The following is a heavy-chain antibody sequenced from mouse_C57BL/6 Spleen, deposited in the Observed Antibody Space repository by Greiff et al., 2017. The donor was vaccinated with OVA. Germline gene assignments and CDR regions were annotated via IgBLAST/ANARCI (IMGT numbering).Heavy chain of an antibody. Sequence: QVQLQQPGAELVKPGASVKMSCKASGYTFTSYWITWVKQRPGQGLEWIGDIYPGSGSTNYNEKFKSKATLTVDTSSSTAYMQLSSLTSEDSAVYYCARERAHWYYALEYWGQGTSVTASS. CDR2: IYPGSGST. D-gene: IGHD3-1*01. J-gene: IGHJ4*01. V-gene: IGHV1-55*01. CDR3: ARERAHWYYALEY. CDR1: GYTFTSYW.